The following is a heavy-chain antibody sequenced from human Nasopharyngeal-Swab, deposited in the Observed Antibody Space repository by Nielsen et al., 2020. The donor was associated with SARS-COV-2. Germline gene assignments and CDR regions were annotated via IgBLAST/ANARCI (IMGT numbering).Heavy chain of an antibody. D-gene: IGHD2-2*01. V-gene: IGHV1-69*13. J-gene: IGHJ1*01. CDR2: IIPIFGTT. CDR1: GYIFASYS. Sequence: SVKVSCKASGYIFASYSISWVRQAPGQGLEWMGGIIPIFGTTNYAQKFQGRFTITADDSTSTAYMELSSLRSEDTAVYYCAREQSRYCSSTSCFYQYWGQGTVVTVSS. CDR3: AREQSRYCSSTSCFYQY.